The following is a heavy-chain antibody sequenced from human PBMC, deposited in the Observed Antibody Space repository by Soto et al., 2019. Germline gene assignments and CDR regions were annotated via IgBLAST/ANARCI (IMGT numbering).Heavy chain of an antibody. Sequence: ASVKVSCKASGGTFSSYAISWVRPAPGQGLEWMGGIIPIFGTANYAQKFQGRVTITADESTRTAYMELSSLRSDDTAVYYCARGITMVRGVIIGPFDYWGQGTLVTVSS. V-gene: IGHV1-69*13. CDR3: ARGITMVRGVIIGPFDY. D-gene: IGHD3-10*01. CDR2: IIPIFGTA. CDR1: GGTFSSYA. J-gene: IGHJ4*02.